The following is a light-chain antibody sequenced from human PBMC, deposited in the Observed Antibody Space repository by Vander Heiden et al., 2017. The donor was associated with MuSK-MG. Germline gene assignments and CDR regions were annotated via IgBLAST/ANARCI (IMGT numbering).Light chain of an antibody. CDR3: QQYNSYSRT. Sequence: DNQMTQSPSTLSASVGDRVTITCRASQSISSWLAWYQQKPGKAPKLLIYKASSLESGVPSRFSGSGSGTEFTLTISSLQPDDFATYYCQQYNSYSRTFGQGTKVEIK. CDR2: KAS. CDR1: QSISSW. J-gene: IGKJ1*01. V-gene: IGKV1-5*03.